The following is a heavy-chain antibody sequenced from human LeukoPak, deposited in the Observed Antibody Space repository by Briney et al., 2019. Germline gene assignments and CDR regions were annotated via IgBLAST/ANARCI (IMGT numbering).Heavy chain of an antibody. J-gene: IGHJ6*03. CDR1: GFTFSSYS. V-gene: IGHV3-48*01. D-gene: IGHD2-2*02. CDR2: ISSSSSTI. CDR3: ARDPDSYCSSTSCYSYYYMDV. Sequence: GGSLRLSCAASGFTFSSYSMNWVRQAPGKGLEWVSYISSSSSTIYLADSVKGRFTISRDNAKNSLYLQMNSLRAEDTAVYYCARDPDSYCSSTSCYSYYYMDVWGKGTTVTVSS.